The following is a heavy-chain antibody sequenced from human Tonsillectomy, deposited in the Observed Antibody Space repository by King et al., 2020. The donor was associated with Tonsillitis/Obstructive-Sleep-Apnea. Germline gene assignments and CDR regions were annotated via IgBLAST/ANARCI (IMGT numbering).Heavy chain of an antibody. Sequence: VQLQQWGAGLLKPSETLSLTCAVYGGSFSGYYWSWIRQPPGKGLEWIGEINHSGSTNYNPSLKSRVTISVDTSKNQFSLKLSSVTAADTAVYYCARNSFDPYGSGAKVDYWGQGTLVTVSS. D-gene: IGHD3-10*01. V-gene: IGHV4-34*01. CDR2: INHSGST. CDR1: GGSFSGYY. CDR3: ARNSFDPYGSGAKVDY. J-gene: IGHJ4*02.